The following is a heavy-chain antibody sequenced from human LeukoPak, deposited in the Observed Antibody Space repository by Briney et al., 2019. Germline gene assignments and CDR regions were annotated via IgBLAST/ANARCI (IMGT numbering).Heavy chain of an antibody. V-gene: IGHV4-34*01. D-gene: IGHD3-22*01. Sequence: PSETLSLTCAVYGGSFSGYYWSWIRQPPGKGLEWIGEINHSGSTNYNPSLKSRVTISVDTSKNQFSLKLSSVTAADTAVYYCARVSGYYDSRRFDYWGQGTLVTVSS. CDR1: GGSFSGYY. CDR2: INHSGST. J-gene: IGHJ4*02. CDR3: ARVSGYYDSRRFDY.